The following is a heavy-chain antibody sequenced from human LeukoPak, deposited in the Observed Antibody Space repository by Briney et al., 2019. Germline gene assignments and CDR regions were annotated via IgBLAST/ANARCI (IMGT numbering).Heavy chain of an antibody. V-gene: IGHV4-59*12. J-gene: IGHJ3*02. Sequence: PSETLSLTCTVSGESISGFYWTWIRQPPGKGLEWIGYIYYSGSTNYNPSLKSRVTISVDTSKNQFSLKLNSVTAADTAVYYCAKSNGYGLVDIWGQGTMATVSS. CDR2: IYYSGST. D-gene: IGHD3-10*01. CDR1: GESISGFY. CDR3: AKSNGYGLVDI.